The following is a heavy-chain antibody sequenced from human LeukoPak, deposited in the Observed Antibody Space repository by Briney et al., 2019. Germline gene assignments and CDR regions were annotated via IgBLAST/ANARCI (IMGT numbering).Heavy chain of an antibody. J-gene: IGHJ4*02. D-gene: IGHD3-22*01. CDR1: GGSSSGYY. CDR2: INHSGST. V-gene: IGHV4-34*01. Sequence: KPSETLSLTCAVYGGSSSGYYWSWIRQPPGKGLEWIGEINHSGSTNYNPSLKSRLTISVDTSKNQFSLKLSSVTAADTAVYYCARGRKVPYYDSSGYYGYWGQGTLVTVSS. CDR3: ARGRKVPYYDSSGYYGY.